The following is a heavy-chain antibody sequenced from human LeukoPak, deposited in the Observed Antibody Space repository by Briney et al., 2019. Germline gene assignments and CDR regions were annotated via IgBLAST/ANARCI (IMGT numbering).Heavy chain of an antibody. D-gene: IGHD3-22*01. J-gene: IGHJ4*02. CDR3: ARESSGYFY. CDR2: ISSSSSFR. Sequence: GESLKISCAASGFNFSSYSMNWVRQAPGKGREWVSSISSSSSFRYYADSVKGRFTISRDNAKNSLYLQMNSLRAEDTAVYYCARESSGYFYWGQGTLVTVSS. CDR1: GFNFSSYS. V-gene: IGHV3-21*01.